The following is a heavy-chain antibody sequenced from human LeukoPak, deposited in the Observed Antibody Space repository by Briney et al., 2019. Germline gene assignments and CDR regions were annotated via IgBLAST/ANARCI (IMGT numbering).Heavy chain of an antibody. V-gene: IGHV3-23*01. D-gene: IGHD5-18*01. CDR1: GFFFSDSA. CDR3: GKGNTASRPGFVD. Sequence: GGSLRLSCAASGFFFSDSAMAWVRQAPGKGLEWVSTTTGRGDNTHYADSVEGRFTFSRDNSLNTLHLQMNSLRAEDTAFYYCGKGNTASRPGFVDWGQGTLVTVSS. CDR2: TTGRGDNT. J-gene: IGHJ4*02.